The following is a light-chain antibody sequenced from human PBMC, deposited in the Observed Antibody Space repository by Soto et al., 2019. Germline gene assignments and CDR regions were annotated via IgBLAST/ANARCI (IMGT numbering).Light chain of an antibody. CDR3: QQYYNIPPT. Sequence: DIVMTQSPDSLAVSLGERATINCKSSQSVFFNSNNKNYLAWYQQKPGQPHKLLIYWASTRESGVPARFSGSGSGTDFTLTISSLQAEDVAFYYCQQYYNIPPTFGQGTKVEI. J-gene: IGKJ1*01. CDR1: QSVFFNSNNKNY. CDR2: WAS. V-gene: IGKV4-1*01.